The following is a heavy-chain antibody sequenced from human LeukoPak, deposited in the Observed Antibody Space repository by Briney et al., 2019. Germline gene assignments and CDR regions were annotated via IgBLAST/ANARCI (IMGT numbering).Heavy chain of an antibody. V-gene: IGHV3-21*01. CDR2: ISSSSSYI. CDR1: GFTFSSYS. Sequence: GGSLRLSCAASGFTFSSYSMNWVRQAPGKGLGWVSSISSSSSYIYYADSVKGRFTISRDNAKNSLYLQMNSLRAEDTAVYYCARIRDYYYYMDVWGKGTTVTVSS. J-gene: IGHJ6*03. CDR3: ARIRDYYYYMDV.